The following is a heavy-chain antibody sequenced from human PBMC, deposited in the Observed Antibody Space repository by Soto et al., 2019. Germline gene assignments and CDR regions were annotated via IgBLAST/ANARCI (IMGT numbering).Heavy chain of an antibody. CDR3: ARWKDILLLPAGRAQWFDP. D-gene: IGHD2-2*01. CDR1: GFTFSSYA. Sequence: GGSLRLSCAASGFTFSSYAMSWVRQAPGKGLEWVSAISGSGGTTYYADSVKGRFTFSRDNSKNQISLKLSSVSATDTAVYYCARWKDILLLPAGRAQWFDPWGQGTLVTVSS. CDR2: ISGSGGTT. J-gene: IGHJ5*02. V-gene: IGHV3-23*01.